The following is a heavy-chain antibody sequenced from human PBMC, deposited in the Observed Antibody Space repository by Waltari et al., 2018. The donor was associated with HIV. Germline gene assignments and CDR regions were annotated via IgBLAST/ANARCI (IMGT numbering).Heavy chain of an antibody. Sequence: QLQLQESGPGLVKPSETLSLTCTVSGGSISSSSYYWGWIRQAPGKGLEWIGSIYYSGSTYYNPSLKSRVTISVDTSKNQFSLKLSSVTAADTAVYHCVRHGGGWAPGGFDYWGQGTLVTVCS. D-gene: IGHD6-19*01. CDR1: GGSISSSSYY. CDR2: IYYSGST. V-gene: IGHV4-39*01. J-gene: IGHJ4*02. CDR3: VRHGGGWAPGGFDY.